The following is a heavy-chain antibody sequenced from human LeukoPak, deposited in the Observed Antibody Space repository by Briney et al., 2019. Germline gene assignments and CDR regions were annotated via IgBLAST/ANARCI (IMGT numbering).Heavy chain of an antibody. V-gene: IGHV4-34*01. Sequence: SETLSLTCAVYGGSFSGYYWSGIRQPPGKGLEWIGEINHSGSTNYNPSLKSRVTISVDTSKNQFSLKLSSVTAADTAVYYCASRDDILTGFNYWGQGTLVTVST. CDR1: GGSFSGYY. CDR2: INHSGST. CDR3: ASRDDILTGFNY. J-gene: IGHJ4*02. D-gene: IGHD3-9*01.